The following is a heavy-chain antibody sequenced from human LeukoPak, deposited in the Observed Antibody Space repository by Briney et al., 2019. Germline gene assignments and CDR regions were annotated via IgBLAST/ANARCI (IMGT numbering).Heavy chain of an antibody. Sequence: PSKTLSLTCTVSGGSFSNYYWSWIRQPPGKGLEWIGYIYYSGSTNYNPSLKSRVTISVDTSKNQFSLNLSSVTAADTAVYYCARHPTALVSYGFDLWGQGTLVTVSS. V-gene: IGHV4-59*08. D-gene: IGHD5-18*01. CDR3: ARHPTALVSYGFDL. J-gene: IGHJ5*02. CDR2: IYYSGST. CDR1: GGSFSNYY.